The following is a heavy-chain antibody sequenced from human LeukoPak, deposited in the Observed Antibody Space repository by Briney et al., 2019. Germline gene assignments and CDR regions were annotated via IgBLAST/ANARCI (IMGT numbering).Heavy chain of an antibody. CDR1: GFTFSSYV. D-gene: IGHD6-13*01. Sequence: PGGSLRLSCAASGFTFSSYVMTWVRKAPGKGLEWVSGISGSGGNTNYADSVKGRFTISRDNSKNTLYLQMNSLRVDDTAVYYCAPPAIPAAGVWGQGTTVTVSS. CDR2: ISGSGGNT. V-gene: IGHV3-23*01. J-gene: IGHJ6*02. CDR3: APPAIPAAGV.